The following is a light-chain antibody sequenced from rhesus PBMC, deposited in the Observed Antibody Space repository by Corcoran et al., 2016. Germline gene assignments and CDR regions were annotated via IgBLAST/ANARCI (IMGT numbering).Light chain of an antibody. CDR1: ESVGSY. CDR2: SAY. J-gene: IGKJ1*01. CDR3: QQYNDLHPT. Sequence: EIVMTQSPATLSLSPGETATLSCRASESVGSYLAWFQQKPGQAPPLLVHSAYFRATGIPDRFSGSGYRTEFTLTISSLEPEDVGVYHCQQYNDLHPTFGQGTKVEIK. V-gene: IGKV3-40*03.